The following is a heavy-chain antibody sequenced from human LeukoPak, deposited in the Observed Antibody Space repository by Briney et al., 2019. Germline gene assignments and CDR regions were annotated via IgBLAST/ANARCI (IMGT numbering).Heavy chain of an antibody. Sequence: SETLSLTCTVSGYSISSGYYWGWIRQPPGKGLEWIGSIYHSGSTYYNPSLKSRVTISVDMSKDQFSLKLSSVTAADTAVYYCARAVAGTGYIFDYWGQGTLVTVSS. CDR1: GYSISSGYY. V-gene: IGHV4-38-2*02. D-gene: IGHD6-19*01. CDR3: ARAVAGTGYIFDY. J-gene: IGHJ4*02. CDR2: IYHSGST.